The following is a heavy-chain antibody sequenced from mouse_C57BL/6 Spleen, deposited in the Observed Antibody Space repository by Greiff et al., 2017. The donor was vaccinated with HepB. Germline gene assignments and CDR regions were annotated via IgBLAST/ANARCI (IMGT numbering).Heavy chain of an antibody. V-gene: IGHV1-64*01. J-gene: IGHJ1*03. Sequence: VQLQQPGAELVKPGASVKLSCKASGYTFTSYWMHWVKQRPGQGLEWIGMIHPNSGSTNYNEKFKSKATLTVDKSSSTAYMQLSSLTSEDSAVYYCARSFYGSSYPSYWYFDVWGTGTTVTVSS. CDR2: IHPNSGST. D-gene: IGHD1-1*01. CDR3: ARSFYGSSYPSYWYFDV. CDR1: GYTFTSYW.